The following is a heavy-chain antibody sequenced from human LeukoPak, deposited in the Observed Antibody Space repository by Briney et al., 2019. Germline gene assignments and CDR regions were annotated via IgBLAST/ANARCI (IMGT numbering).Heavy chain of an antibody. V-gene: IGHV3-30*18. Sequence: TGGPLRLFCVASGFIFSSYGMHGVRQAPGKGLECVAVMSFDGSTKYYANSVKGRFTISRDNSKTTLYLQMNRLRAEDTAVYYCRKDYYGSGSYGYFDYWGQGTLVTVSS. CDR1: GFIFSSYG. CDR2: MSFDGSTK. CDR3: RKDYYGSGSYGYFDY. D-gene: IGHD3-10*01. J-gene: IGHJ4*02.